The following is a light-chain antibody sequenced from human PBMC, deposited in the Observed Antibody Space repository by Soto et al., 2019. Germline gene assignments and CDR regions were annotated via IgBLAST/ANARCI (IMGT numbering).Light chain of an antibody. CDR1: SSDVGSYNL. CDR2: EVT. J-gene: IGLJ3*02. V-gene: IGLV2-23*02. CDR3: CSYAGSSTWV. Sequence: QSALTQPASVSGSPGQSITISCTGTSSDVGSYNLVSWYQQHPGKAPKLMISEVTTRPSGISARFSGSKSGNTASLTISGLQAEDESDYYCCSYAGSSTWVFGGGTKVTVL.